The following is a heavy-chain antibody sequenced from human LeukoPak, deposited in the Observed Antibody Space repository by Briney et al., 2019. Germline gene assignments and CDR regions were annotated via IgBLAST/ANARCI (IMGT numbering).Heavy chain of an antibody. Sequence: ASVTVSCKASGYTFTSYGISWVRQAPGQGLEWMGWISAYNGNTNYAQKLQGRVTMTTDTSTSTAYMELRSLRSDDTAVYYCARDALLWFGELWDYYYYYYMDVWGKGTTVTVSS. CDR1: GYTFTSYG. CDR2: ISAYNGNT. V-gene: IGHV1-18*01. CDR3: ARDALLWFGELWDYYYYYYMDV. D-gene: IGHD3-10*01. J-gene: IGHJ6*03.